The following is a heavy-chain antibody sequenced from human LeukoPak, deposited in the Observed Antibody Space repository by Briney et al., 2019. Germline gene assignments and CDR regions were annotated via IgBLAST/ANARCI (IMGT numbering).Heavy chain of an antibody. D-gene: IGHD1-26*01. J-gene: IGHJ4*02. Sequence: GGSLRLSCAASGFTFNSYAMSWVRQAPGKGLEWVYADSVKGRFTISRDNAKNTLYLQMNSLRAEDTAVYYCTRDLVGATSDFWGQGTLVTVSS. CDR3: TRDLVGATSDF. V-gene: IGHV3-23*01. CDR1: GFTFNSYA.